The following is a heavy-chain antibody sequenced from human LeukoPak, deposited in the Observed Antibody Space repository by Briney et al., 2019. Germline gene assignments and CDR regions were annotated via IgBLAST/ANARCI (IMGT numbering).Heavy chain of an antibody. V-gene: IGHV4-39*07. CDR1: GGSINRSSYY. Sequence: SETLSLTCTVSGGSINRSSYYWAWIRQTPGKGLEWIGSMYYRGNTLYNPSLMSRVTMSVDTSKNQFSLKLTSMTAADTAVYYCARDSGPPYFAFWGRGTLVTVSS. CDR3: ARDSGPPYFAF. CDR2: MYYRGNT. J-gene: IGHJ2*01.